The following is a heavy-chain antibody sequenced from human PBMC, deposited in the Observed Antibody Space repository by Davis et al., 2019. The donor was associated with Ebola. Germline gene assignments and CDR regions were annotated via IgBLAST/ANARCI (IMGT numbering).Heavy chain of an antibody. V-gene: IGHV4-61*01. Sequence: MPSETLSLTCTVSGGSVSSGSYYWSWIRQPPGKGLEWIGYIYYSGSTNYNPSLKSRVTISVDTSKNQFSLKLSSVTAADTAVYYCARDQRFGSNYVYYYYGMDVWGQGTTVTVSS. J-gene: IGHJ6*02. CDR1: GGSVSSGSYY. CDR3: ARDQRFGSNYVYYYYGMDV. CDR2: IYYSGST. D-gene: IGHD4-11*01.